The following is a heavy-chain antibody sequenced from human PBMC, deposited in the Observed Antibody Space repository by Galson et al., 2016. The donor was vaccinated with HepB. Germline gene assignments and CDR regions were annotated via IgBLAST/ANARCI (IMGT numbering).Heavy chain of an antibody. CDR2: ISSSSSYI. CDR3: ARGDIVGAIFDY. Sequence: SPRLSCAASGFTFSSYSMNWVRQAPGKGLEWVSSISSSSSYIYYAASVKGRFTISRDNAKNSLYLQMNSLRAEDTAVYYCARGDIVGAIFDYWGQGTLVTVSS. CDR1: GFTFSSYS. D-gene: IGHD1-26*01. J-gene: IGHJ4*02. V-gene: IGHV3-21*01.